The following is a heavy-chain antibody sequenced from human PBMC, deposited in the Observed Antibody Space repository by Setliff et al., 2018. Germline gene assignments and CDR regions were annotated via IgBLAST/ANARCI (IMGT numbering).Heavy chain of an antibody. CDR3: ARALGGISAAGNNWLDS. J-gene: IGHJ5*01. Sequence: RASVKVSCKASGYRFTTYGINWVRQAPGQGLEWMGWISPYNGNTKYAQKFQGRVTMTADTSTSTAYMELRSLRSDDTAMYFCARALGGISAAGNNWLDSWGQGTLVTVSS. V-gene: IGHV1-18*01. D-gene: IGHD6-13*01. CDR1: GYRFTTYG. CDR2: ISPYNGNT.